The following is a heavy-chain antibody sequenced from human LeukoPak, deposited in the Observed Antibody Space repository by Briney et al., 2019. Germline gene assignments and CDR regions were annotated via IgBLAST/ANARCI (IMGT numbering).Heavy chain of an antibody. Sequence: SETLSLTCTVSGGSIGSHYWTWIRQTPGKGLEWIGYVYDIGSTKYNPSLKSRVTISVDTSKNQFSLKLSSVTAADTAVYYCARVSGGYVEALDYWGQGTLVTVSS. CDR1: GGSIGSHY. D-gene: IGHD5-12*01. CDR3: ARVSGGYVEALDY. CDR2: VYDIGST. J-gene: IGHJ4*02. V-gene: IGHV4-59*08.